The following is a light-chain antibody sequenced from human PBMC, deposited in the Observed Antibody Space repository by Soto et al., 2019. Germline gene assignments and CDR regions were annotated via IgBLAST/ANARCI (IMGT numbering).Light chain of an antibody. J-gene: IGKJ2*01. CDR1: QGISTY. CDR3: QQSYRTPYT. CDR2: AAS. Sequence: DIQMTQSPSPLSASVGARVTITCRASQGISTYLIWYQQKHGEAPKLLIYAASYLMRGVPSRFSGSGSGTDFTLTITSLQPEDFATYYCQQSYRTPYTFGQGTKLETK. V-gene: IGKV1-39*01.